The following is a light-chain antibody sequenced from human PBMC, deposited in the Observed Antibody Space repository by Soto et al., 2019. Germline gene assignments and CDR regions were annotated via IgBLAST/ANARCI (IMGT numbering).Light chain of an antibody. CDR2: DVY. CDR1: SSDVGRYTY. CDR3: SSYTSSSTHVV. V-gene: IGLV2-14*01. Sequence: QSALTQPASVSGSPGQSITISCAGTSSDVGRYTYVSWYQQHPGKAPKLIIYDVYNRPSGVSTRFSGSKSGNTASLTISGLQAEDEADYYCSSYTSSSTHVVFGGGTQLTVL. J-gene: IGLJ2*01.